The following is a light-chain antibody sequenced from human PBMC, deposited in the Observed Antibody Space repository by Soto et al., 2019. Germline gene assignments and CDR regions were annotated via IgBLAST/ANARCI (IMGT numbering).Light chain of an antibody. CDR1: KKDVWSFNS. CDR3: CTYVGGITSPYL. CDR2: QVT. V-gene: IGLV2-23*02. Sequence: APAQPPPLSWAPWQSVTPSLPSKKKDVWSFNSVSWYQQRPGRAPQLVIYQVTNRPSVISSRFSGSKSGNTASLTISGLQAEDEADYYCCTYVGGITSPYLFGTGTKVTVL. J-gene: IGLJ1*01.